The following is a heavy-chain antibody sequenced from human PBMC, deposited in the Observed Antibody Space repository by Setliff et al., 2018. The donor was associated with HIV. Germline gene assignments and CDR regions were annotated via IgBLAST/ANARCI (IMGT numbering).Heavy chain of an antibody. Sequence: ASETLSLTCTVSGPPIDVGSFFWTWIRQSAGRGLGWIGHMSASGSAKYNPTLQSRVTLSVDPSNNQFSLNLTSVTAADTAVYYCARRRSGSSYRFFNYWGLGSLVTVSS. CDR2: MSASGSA. V-gene: IGHV4-61*09. CDR3: ARRRSGSSYRFFNY. CDR1: GPPIDVGSFF. D-gene: IGHD3-16*02. J-gene: IGHJ4*02.